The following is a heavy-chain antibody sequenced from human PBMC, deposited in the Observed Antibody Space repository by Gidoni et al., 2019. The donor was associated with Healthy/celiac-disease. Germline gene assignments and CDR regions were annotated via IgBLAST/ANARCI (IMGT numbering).Heavy chain of an antibody. D-gene: IGHD6-13*01. CDR2: IYTSGST. CDR1: SISSGSYY. J-gene: IGHJ2*01. V-gene: IGHV4-61*02. Sequence: SISSGSYYWSWIRQPAGKGLEWIGRIYTSGSTNYNPSLKSRVTISVDTSKNQFSLKLSSVTAADTAVYYCARVVEAASSYWYFDLWGRGTLVTVSS. CDR3: ARVVEAASSYWYFDL.